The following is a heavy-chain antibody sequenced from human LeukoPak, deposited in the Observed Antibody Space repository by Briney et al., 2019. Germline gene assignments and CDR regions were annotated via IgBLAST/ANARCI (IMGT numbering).Heavy chain of an antibody. Sequence: GGSLRLSCAASGFTFSSYSMNWVRQAPEKGLEWVSSISSSSSYIYYADSVKGRFTISRDNAKNSLYLQMNSLRAEDTAVYYCARELAGGSFDYWGQGTLVTVSS. CDR1: GFTFSSYS. D-gene: IGHD7-27*01. V-gene: IGHV3-21*01. J-gene: IGHJ4*02. CDR3: ARELAGGSFDY. CDR2: ISSSSSYI.